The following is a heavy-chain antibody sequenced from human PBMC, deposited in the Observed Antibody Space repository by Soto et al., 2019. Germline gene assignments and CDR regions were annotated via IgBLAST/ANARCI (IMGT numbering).Heavy chain of an antibody. Sequence: QLSESGGGLVQPGGSLRLSCAASGFTFNSYAMTWVRQAPGRGLEWVSAISGSGGTKKYAECVVGRFSISRDNAKNTVFLQMNSLRAEDTAVYYCAKKNYYDSVGYDSRDAADIWGQGTTVTVSS. D-gene: IGHD3-22*01. J-gene: IGHJ3*02. CDR3: AKKNYYDSVGYDSRDAADI. V-gene: IGHV3-23*01. CDR1: GFTFNSYA. CDR2: ISGSGGTK.